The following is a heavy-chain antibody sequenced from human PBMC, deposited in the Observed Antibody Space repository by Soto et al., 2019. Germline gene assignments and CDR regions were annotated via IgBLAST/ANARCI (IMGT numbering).Heavy chain of an antibody. CDR3: ARVSGIYYDGVDV. D-gene: IGHD3-10*01. CDR1: GRSFSGYY. V-gene: IGHV4-34*01. CDR2: INHIGST. J-gene: IGHJ6*02. Sequence: QVQLQQWGAGLLKPSDTLSLTCAVYGRSFSGYYWTWISEPTGKGLAWLGEINHIGSTNYNPSLKSRVTISVDPSKNQFSLKLSSVTAADTAVYYCARVSGIYYDGVDVWGQGTTVTVSS.